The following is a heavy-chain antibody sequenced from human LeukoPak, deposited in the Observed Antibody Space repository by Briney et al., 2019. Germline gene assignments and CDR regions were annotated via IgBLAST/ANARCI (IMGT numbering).Heavy chain of an antibody. V-gene: IGHV1-69*05. CDR3: ARDSSSRRLGFDP. CDR2: IIPIFGTA. Sequence: SVKVSCKASGGTFSSYAISWVRQSPGQGLEWMGGIIPIFGTANYAQKFQGRVTITTDESTSTAYMELSSLRSEDTAVYYCARDSSSRRLGFDPWGQGTLVTVSS. CDR1: GGTFSSYA. D-gene: IGHD6-6*01. J-gene: IGHJ5*02.